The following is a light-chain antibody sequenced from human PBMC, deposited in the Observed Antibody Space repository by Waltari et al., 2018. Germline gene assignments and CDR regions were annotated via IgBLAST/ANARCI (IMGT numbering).Light chain of an antibody. Sequence: IVMTQSPGSLAVSLGERATINCKSSQSLLYRFDNQNYLAWYQQRPGQPPKLLFYWASTRESGVPDRFSGTGSGTDFTLTISRLQAEDVAVYYCQQYFKTPLTFGGGTKVEIK. CDR2: WAS. CDR3: QQYFKTPLT. V-gene: IGKV4-1*01. J-gene: IGKJ4*01. CDR1: QSLLYRFDNQNY.